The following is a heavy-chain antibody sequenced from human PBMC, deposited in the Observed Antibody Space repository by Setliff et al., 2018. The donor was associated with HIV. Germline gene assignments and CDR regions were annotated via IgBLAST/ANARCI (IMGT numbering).Heavy chain of an antibody. CDR1: WESKINHD. CDR3: VGVPSYYGTGTLWV. V-gene: IGHV4-59*11. J-gene: IGHJ6*04. CDR2: MFRGGGR. D-gene: IGHD3-10*01. Sequence: SETLSLTCRVSWESKINHDWGWIRQSPGRGLEWIGSMFRGGGRQFQPSLASRVSISGATSKNQFSLKMTSVTPADTAVYFCVGVPSYYGTGTLWVWGKGITVTVSS.